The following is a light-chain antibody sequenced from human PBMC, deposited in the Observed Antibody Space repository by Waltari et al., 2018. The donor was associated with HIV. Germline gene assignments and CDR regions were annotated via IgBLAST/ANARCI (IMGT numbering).Light chain of an antibody. V-gene: IGLV2-23*01. CDR2: EGT. CDR1: SSDVGSYDL. J-gene: IGLJ2*01. Sequence: QSALTQPASVSGSLGQSITISCTGTSSDVGSYDLVSWYQQYPGKAPKLMIYEGTKRPSGVSNRFSGSKSGNTASLTISGLQAEDEADYYCCSYGSKIFDVLFGGGTRLTVL. CDR3: CSYGSKIFDVL.